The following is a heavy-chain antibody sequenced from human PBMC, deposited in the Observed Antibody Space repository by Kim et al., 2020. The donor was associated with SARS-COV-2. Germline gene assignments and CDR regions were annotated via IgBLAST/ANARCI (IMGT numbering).Heavy chain of an antibody. CDR2: IYYSGST. D-gene: IGHD3-9*01. CDR3: ARNDDILTGYYS. V-gene: IGHV4-31*03. CDR1: GGSISSGGYY. Sequence: SETLSLTCTVSGGSISSGGYYWSWIRQHPGKGLEWIGYIYYSGSTYYNPSLKSRVTISVDTSKNQFSLKLSSVTAADTAVYYCARNDDILTGYYSWGQGTLVTVSS. J-gene: IGHJ4*02.